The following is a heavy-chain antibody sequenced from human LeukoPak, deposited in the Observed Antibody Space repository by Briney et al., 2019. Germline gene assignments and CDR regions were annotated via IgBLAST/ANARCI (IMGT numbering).Heavy chain of an antibody. CDR1: GGSIGSYY. J-gene: IGHJ4*02. V-gene: IGHV4-4*07. D-gene: IGHD6-19*01. CDR2: IKDSGNN. CDR3: TRGHGWTDY. Sequence: PSETLSLTCTVSGGSIGSYYWTWIRQPAGKGLEWIGRIKDSGNNDYNPSLKSRVTMSVDTSKNQFSLELISVTAADTAVYYCTRGHGWTDYWGQGTLVTVSS.